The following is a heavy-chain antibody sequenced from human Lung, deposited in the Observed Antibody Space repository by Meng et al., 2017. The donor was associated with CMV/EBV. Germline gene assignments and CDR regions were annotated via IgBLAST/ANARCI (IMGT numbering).Heavy chain of an antibody. CDR1: GYNFTGYY. D-gene: IGHD2-15*01. J-gene: IGHJ6*01. V-gene: IGHV1-2*02. CDR3: ARVKRYCTGGTCSSTGYYGMEF. Sequence: SVXVSXXASGYNFTGYYIHWVRQAPGQGLEWMGWINPNSGGTNYAQKFQGRITMTGDTSITTAYMELSRLRSDDMAVYHCARVKRYCTGGTCSSTGYYGMEFWGQGNXVNGYS. CDR2: INPNSGGT.